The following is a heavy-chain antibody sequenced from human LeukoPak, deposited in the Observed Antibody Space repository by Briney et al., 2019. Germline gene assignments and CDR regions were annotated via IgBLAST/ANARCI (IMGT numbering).Heavy chain of an antibody. J-gene: IGHJ4*02. CDR3: ARGHSSSWAYYFDY. CDR1: GGSISSYY. V-gene: IGHV4-59*12. Sequence: SETLSLTCTVSGGSISSYYWSWIRQPPGKGLEWIGYIYYSGSTNYNPSLKSRVTISVDRSKNQFSLKLSSVTAADTAVYYCARGHSSSWAYYFDYWGQGTLVTVSS. D-gene: IGHD6-13*01. CDR2: IYYSGST.